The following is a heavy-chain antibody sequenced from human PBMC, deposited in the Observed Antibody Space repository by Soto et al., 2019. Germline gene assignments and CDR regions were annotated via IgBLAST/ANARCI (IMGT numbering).Heavy chain of an antibody. D-gene: IGHD3-16*01. CDR3: SRSPEVGVRGAY. J-gene: IGHJ4*02. Sequence: EVQLVESGGGLVKPGGSLRLSCTGSGFPFSAYNINWVRQAPGKGLGWVSSITVGSSHIYQPNSMKGRLTLSRDDAKNSVYLQIDSLRDEDTALYYCSRSPEVGVRGAYWGQGTLVTVSS. CDR1: GFPFSAYN. CDR2: ITVGSSHI. V-gene: IGHV3-21*01.